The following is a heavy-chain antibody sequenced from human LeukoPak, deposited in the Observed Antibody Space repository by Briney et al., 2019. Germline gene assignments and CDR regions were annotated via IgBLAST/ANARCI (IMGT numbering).Heavy chain of an antibody. D-gene: IGHD1-26*01. CDR3: ARAASEWELYFDY. Sequence: PSETLSLTCTVSGGSISSYYWSWIRQPPGKGLEWIGYIYYSGSTNYNPSLKSRVTISVDTSKNQFPLKLSSVTAAGTAVYYCARAASEWELYFDYWGQGTLVTVSS. J-gene: IGHJ4*02. CDR2: IYYSGST. CDR1: GGSISSYY. V-gene: IGHV4-59*01.